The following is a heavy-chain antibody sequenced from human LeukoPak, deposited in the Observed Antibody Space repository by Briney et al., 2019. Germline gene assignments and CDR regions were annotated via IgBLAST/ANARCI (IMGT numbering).Heavy chain of an antibody. CDR3: VKGASTGWYSFDY. V-gene: IGHV3-64D*06. D-gene: IGHD6-19*01. Sequence: DSVKGRFTISRDNSKNTLYLQMSSLRAEDTAVYYCVKGASTGWYSFDYWGQGTLVTVSS. J-gene: IGHJ4*02.